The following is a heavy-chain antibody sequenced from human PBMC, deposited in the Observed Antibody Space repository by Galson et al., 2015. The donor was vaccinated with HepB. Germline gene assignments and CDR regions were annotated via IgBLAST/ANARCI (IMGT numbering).Heavy chain of an antibody. Sequence: QSGAEVKKPGESLRISCKGSGYSFTSYWISWVRQMPGKGLEWMGRIDPSDSYTNYSPSFQGHVTISADKSISTAYLQWSSLKASDTAMYYCARLGGDQGEDYYYYGMDVWGQGTTVTVSS. J-gene: IGHJ6*02. V-gene: IGHV5-10-1*01. CDR1: GYSFTSYW. CDR2: IDPSDSYT. D-gene: IGHD4-17*01. CDR3: ARLGGDQGEDYYYYGMDV.